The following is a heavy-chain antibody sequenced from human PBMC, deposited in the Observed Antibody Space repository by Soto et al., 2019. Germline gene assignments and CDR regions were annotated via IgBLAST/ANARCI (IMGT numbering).Heavy chain of an antibody. J-gene: IGHJ4*02. CDR3: THRSPAYGHDF. V-gene: IGHV2-5*01. CDR1: DFSLTTRGVG. D-gene: IGHD3-10*01. Sequence: SGPTLVNTTQTLTLTCNFSDFSLTTRGVGVGWIRQPPGKALEWVALIYWNDDQRYNPSLKSRLTVTKDTSKNHVFPTMTNVDPLDTAPYYCTHRSPAYGHDFWGPGTLVTVSS. CDR2: IYWNDDQ.